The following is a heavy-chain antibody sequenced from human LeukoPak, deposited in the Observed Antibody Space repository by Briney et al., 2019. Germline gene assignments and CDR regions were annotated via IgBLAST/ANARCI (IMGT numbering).Heavy chain of an antibody. D-gene: IGHD3-16*02. Sequence: PGGSLRLSCAASGFTFSSYAMSWVRQAPGKGLEWVSAISGSGGSTYYADSVKGRSTISRDNSKNTLYLQMNSLRAEDTAVYYCAKHDYVWGSYRYLYYFDYWGQGTLVTVSS. J-gene: IGHJ4*02. CDR2: ISGSGGST. CDR3: AKHDYVWGSYRYLYYFDY. CDR1: GFTFSSYA. V-gene: IGHV3-23*01.